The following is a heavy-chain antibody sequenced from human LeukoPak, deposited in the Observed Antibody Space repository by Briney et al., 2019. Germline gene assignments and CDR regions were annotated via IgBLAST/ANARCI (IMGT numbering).Heavy chain of an antibody. CDR2: IDPSDSYT. CDR1: GYSFTSYW. Sequence: GESLKISCKGSGYSFTSYWISWVRQMPGKGLEWMGRIDPSDSYTNYSPSFQGHVTISADKSISTAYLQWSSLKASDTAMYYCARHGGGYSYADYWGQGTLVTVSS. CDR3: ARHGGGYSYADY. J-gene: IGHJ4*02. D-gene: IGHD5-18*01. V-gene: IGHV5-10-1*01.